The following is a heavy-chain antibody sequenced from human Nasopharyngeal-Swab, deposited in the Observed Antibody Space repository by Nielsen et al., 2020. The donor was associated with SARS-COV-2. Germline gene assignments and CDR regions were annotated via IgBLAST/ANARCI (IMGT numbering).Heavy chain of an antibody. Sequence: GGSLRLSCAASGFTFDDYAMHWVRQAPGKGLEWVSGISWNSGSIGYADSVKGRFTISRDNAKNSLYLQMNSLRAEDTALYYYARDSSGWVGAIFDYWGQGTLVTVSS. CDR1: GFTFDDYA. V-gene: IGHV3-9*01. CDR3: ARDSSGWVGAIFDY. J-gene: IGHJ4*02. CDR2: ISWNSGSI. D-gene: IGHD6-19*01.